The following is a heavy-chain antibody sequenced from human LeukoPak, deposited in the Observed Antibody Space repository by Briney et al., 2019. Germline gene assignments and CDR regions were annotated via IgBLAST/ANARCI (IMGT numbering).Heavy chain of an antibody. Sequence: SETLSLTCTVSGGSISSYYWSWIRQPPGKGLEWIGYIYYSGSTNYNPSPKSRVTISVDTSKNQFSLKLSSVTAADTAVYYCARHTQLVIDYWGQGTLVTVSS. CDR1: GGSISSYY. CDR3: ARHTQLVIDY. J-gene: IGHJ4*02. CDR2: IYYSGST. D-gene: IGHD6-6*01. V-gene: IGHV4-59*08.